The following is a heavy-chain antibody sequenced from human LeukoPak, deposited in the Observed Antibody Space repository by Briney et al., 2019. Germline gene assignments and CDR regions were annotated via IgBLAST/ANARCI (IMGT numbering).Heavy chain of an antibody. CDR1: GFTFSGSA. Sequence: GGSLRLSCAASGFTFSGSAMHWVRQASGKGLEWVGRIRSKANSYATAYAASVKGRFTISRDDSKNTAYLQMNSLKTEDTAVYYCTSPEILYCSGGSCYSGNYYYYMDVWGKGTTVTVSS. CDR3: TSPEILYCSGGSCYSGNYYYYMDV. J-gene: IGHJ6*03. D-gene: IGHD2-15*01. V-gene: IGHV3-73*01. CDR2: IRSKANSYAT.